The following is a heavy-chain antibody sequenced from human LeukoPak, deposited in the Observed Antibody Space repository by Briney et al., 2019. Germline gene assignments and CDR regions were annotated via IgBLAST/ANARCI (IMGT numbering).Heavy chain of an antibody. Sequence: PSQTLSLTCTVSGGSISSYYWSWIRQPPGKGLEWIGYIYYSGSTNYNPSLKSRVTISVDTSKNQFSLKLSSVTAADTAVYDCARGVIAALPYWGQGTLVTVSS. D-gene: IGHD6-6*01. CDR2: IYYSGST. CDR3: ARGVIAALPY. J-gene: IGHJ4*02. V-gene: IGHV4-59*01. CDR1: GGSISSYY.